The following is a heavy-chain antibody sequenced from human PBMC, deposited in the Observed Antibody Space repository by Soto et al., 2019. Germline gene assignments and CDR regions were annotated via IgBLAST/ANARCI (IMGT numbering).Heavy chain of an antibody. D-gene: IGHD3-10*01. J-gene: IGHJ3*02. Sequence: SVKVSCKASGFTFTSSAVQWVRQARGQRLEWIGWIVVGSGNTNYAQKFQERVTITRDMSTSTAYMELSSLRSEDTAVYYCAADSGLLWFGELLTLDAFDIWGQGTMVTVS. CDR2: IVVGSGNT. CDR3: AADSGLLWFGELLTLDAFDI. CDR1: GFTFTSSA. V-gene: IGHV1-58*01.